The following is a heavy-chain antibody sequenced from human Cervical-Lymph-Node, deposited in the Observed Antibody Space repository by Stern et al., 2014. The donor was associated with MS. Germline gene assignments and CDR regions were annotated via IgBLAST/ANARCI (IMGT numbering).Heavy chain of an antibody. V-gene: IGHV3-30*18. CDR1: GFTFSSYG. D-gene: IGHD4-11*01. CDR2: LSYDGSNE. CDR3: AKERSISKNSYHAMDV. J-gene: IGHJ6*02. Sequence: VQLVESGGGVVQPGRSLRLSCAVSGFTFSSYGMHWVRQAPGQGLECVAVLSYDGSNEYYADSVKGRFTISRDNSKNTLYLQMNSLRAEDTAVYFCAKERSISKNSYHAMDVWGQGTTVTVSS.